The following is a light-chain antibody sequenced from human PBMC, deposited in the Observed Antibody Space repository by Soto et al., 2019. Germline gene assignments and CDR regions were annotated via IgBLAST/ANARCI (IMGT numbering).Light chain of an antibody. CDR3: QSYDRSLSGHV. CDR2: VNS. CDR1: SSNIGAGYD. J-gene: IGLJ1*01. Sequence: QSVLTQPPSVSGAPGQRVTISCTGSSSNIGAGYDVHWYQQLPGTAPKLLIYVNSNRPSGVPDRFSGSKSGTSASLAITGLEADDEADYYCQSYDRSLSGHVVGTGTKLTVL. V-gene: IGLV1-40*01.